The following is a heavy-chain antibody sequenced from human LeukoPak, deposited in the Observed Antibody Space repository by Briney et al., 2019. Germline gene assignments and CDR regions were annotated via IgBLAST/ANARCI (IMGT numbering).Heavy chain of an antibody. V-gene: IGHV3-48*04. D-gene: IGHD6-13*01. CDR3: ARQVEVAAAVRTYYMDV. CDR1: GFTVSSNY. CDR2: ISWNSGSI. J-gene: IGHJ6*03. Sequence: PGGSLRLSCAASGFTVSSNYMSWVRQAPGKGLEWVSGISWNSGSIGYGDSVKGRFTISRDNAKNSLYLQMNSLRAEDTAVYYCARQVEVAAAVRTYYMDVWGKGTTVTISS.